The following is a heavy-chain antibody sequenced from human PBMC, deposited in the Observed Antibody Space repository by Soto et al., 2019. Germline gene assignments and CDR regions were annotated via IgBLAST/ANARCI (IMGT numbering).Heavy chain of an antibody. J-gene: IGHJ4*02. Sequence: VQLVESGGGVVQPGRSLRLSCAASGFTFSDYAMHWVRQAPGKGLEWVAVVSHDGRNTRYADSVKSRFTITGDSSKDTVSLEMTSLRAGDRAVYYCARGGRQWLVTSDFNYWGQGALVTVSS. CDR3: ARGGRQWLVTSDFNY. V-gene: IGHV3-30*03. CDR1: GFTFSDYA. CDR2: VSHDGRNT. D-gene: IGHD6-19*01.